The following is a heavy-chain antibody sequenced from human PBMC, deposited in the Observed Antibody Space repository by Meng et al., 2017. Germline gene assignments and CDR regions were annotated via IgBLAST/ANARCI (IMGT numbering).Heavy chain of an antibody. CDR2: IYHSGST. Sequence: QGRRPGLVKPSGPLLLHCRVSGGSISSSNWWSWVRQPPGKGLEWIGEIYHSGSTKYNPSLKSRVTISVDKSKNQFSLKLSSVTAADTAVYYCARAQYYDFWSGYYFDYWGQGTLVTVSS. D-gene: IGHD3-3*01. V-gene: IGHV4-4*02. CDR1: GGSISSSNW. CDR3: ARAQYYDFWSGYYFDY. J-gene: IGHJ4*02.